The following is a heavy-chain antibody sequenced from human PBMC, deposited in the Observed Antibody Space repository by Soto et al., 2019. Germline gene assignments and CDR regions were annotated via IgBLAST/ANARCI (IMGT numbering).Heavy chain of an antibody. J-gene: IGHJ4*02. CDR3: ALSSPMTTVTTPNFDY. CDR2: IYWDDDN. D-gene: IGHD4-17*01. V-gene: IGHV2-5*02. Sequence: QITLKESGPTLVKPTQTLTLTCTFSGFSLSTSGVGVGWIRQPPGKALEWLALIYWDDDNRYSPSLKSRLTITKDTSKNQVVLTMTNMDPVDTATYYCALSSPMTTVTTPNFDYWGQGTLVTVSS. CDR1: GFSLSTSGVG.